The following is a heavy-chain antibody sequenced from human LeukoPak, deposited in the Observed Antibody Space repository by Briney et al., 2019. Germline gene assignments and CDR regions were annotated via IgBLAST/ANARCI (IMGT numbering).Heavy chain of an antibody. CDR1: AYTFTSYD. D-gene: IGHD6-19*01. Sequence: ASVKVSCKASAYTFTSYDINWVRQATGQGLEWMGWMNPDSGNTGYAQKFQGRVTMTRNTSISTAYMELSSLRSEDTAVYYCARVMGIAVAGTWAFDIWGQGTMVTVSS. J-gene: IGHJ3*02. V-gene: IGHV1-8*01. CDR2: MNPDSGNT. CDR3: ARVMGIAVAGTWAFDI.